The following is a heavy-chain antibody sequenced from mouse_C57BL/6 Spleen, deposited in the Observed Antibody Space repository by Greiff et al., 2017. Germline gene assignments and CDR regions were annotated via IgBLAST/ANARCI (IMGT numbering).Heavy chain of an antibody. J-gene: IGHJ4*01. CDR1: GYTFNSYN. CDR3: ARSTTVVATGDAMDY. CDR2: IYPGNGDT. D-gene: IGHD1-1*01. V-gene: IGHV1-12*01. Sequence: LRQSGAELVRPGASVKMSCKASGYTFNSYNMHWVKQTPRQGLEWIGAIYPGNGDTSYNLKFKGKATLTVDKSSSTAYMQLSSLTSEDSAVYFCARSTTVVATGDAMDYWGQGTSVTVSS.